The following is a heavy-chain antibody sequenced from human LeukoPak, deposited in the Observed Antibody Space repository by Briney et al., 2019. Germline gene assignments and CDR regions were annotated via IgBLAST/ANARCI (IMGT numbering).Heavy chain of an antibody. CDR2: IYPDGSNT. Sequence: GESLKISCQGSGYNFPIYWIGWVRQMPGQGLEWMGIIYPDGSNTIYGPSFQGQVTISADKSINTAYLEWSSLKASDTAIYYCARQGAAGKYYYYYMDVWGKGTTVTVSS. CDR1: GYNFPIYW. D-gene: IGHD6-13*01. J-gene: IGHJ6*03. CDR3: ARQGAAGKYYYYYMDV. V-gene: IGHV5-51*01.